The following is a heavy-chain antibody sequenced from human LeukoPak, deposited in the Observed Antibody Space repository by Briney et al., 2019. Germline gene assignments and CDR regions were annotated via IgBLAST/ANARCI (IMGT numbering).Heavy chain of an antibody. CDR3: ARVQGGMDV. Sequence: NTSETLSLTCTVSGGSISSHYWSWIRQPPGKGLEWIWYIYYSGGTNYNPSLKRRVTISVDTSKNQFSLKLSSVTAADTAVYFCARVQGGMDVWGQGTTVTVSS. J-gene: IGHJ6*02. CDR2: IYYSGGT. CDR1: GGSISSHY. V-gene: IGHV4-59*11.